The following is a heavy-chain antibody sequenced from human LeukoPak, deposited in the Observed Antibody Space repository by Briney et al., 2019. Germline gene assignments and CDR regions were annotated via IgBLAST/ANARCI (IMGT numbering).Heavy chain of an antibody. CDR1: GFTFSSYA. J-gene: IGHJ4*01. Sequence: PGGSLRLSCAASGFTFSSYAMSWVRQAPGKGLEWLSLISGDGGRTVYADSVKGRFTISRDNSKNSLYLQMNSLSTEDSALFYCVKDVSNIDSSGHFDYWGHGTLVTVSS. D-gene: IGHD3-22*01. CDR3: VKDVSNIDSSGHFDY. CDR2: ISGDGGRT. V-gene: IGHV3-43*02.